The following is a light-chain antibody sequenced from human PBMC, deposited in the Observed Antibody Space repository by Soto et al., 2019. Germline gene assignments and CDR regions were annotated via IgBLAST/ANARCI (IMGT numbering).Light chain of an antibody. CDR2: WAS. J-gene: IGKJ1*01. CDR3: QQYYTSPTWT. Sequence: DIVMTQSPDSLAVSLGERATINCKSSQSIFYSSNNKNYLAWYQQKPGQPPKLLIYWASTRESGVPDRFSGSGSETDFTLTISSLQAEDVAIYHCQQYYTSPTWTFGQGTKVEIK. CDR1: QSIFYSSNNKNY. V-gene: IGKV4-1*01.